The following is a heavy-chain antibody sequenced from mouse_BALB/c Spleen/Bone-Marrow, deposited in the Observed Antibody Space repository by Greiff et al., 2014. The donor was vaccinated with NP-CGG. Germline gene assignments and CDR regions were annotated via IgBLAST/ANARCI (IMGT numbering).Heavy chain of an antibody. V-gene: IGHV1S81*02. J-gene: IGHJ2*01. CDR1: GYTFTSYW. Sequence: VQLQQSGAELVKPGASVKPSCKASGYTFTSYWMHWVKQRPGQGLEWIGEINPSNGRTNYNEKFKSKATLTVDKSSSTAYMQLSSLTSEDSAVYYCAGPFDYWGQGTTLTVSS. CDR3: AGPFDY. CDR2: INPSNGRT.